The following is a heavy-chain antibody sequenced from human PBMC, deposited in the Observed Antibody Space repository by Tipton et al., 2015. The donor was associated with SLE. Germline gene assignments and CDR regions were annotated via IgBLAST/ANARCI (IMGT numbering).Heavy chain of an antibody. CDR1: GASITSYY. CDR3: ARGRPPYYYGMDV. Sequence: TLSLTCTVSGASITSYYWNWIRQPPGKGLEWIGYIYYSGSTYYNPSLKSRVTISVDTSKNQFSLKLSSVTAADTAVYYCARGRPPYYYGMDVWGQGTTVTVSS. J-gene: IGHJ6*02. V-gene: IGHV4-59*12. CDR2: IYYSGST.